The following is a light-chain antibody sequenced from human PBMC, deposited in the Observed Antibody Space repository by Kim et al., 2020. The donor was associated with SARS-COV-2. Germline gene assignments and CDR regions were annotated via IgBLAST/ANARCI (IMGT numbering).Light chain of an antibody. Sequence: SPGESATLACMAGQTGTRSSLSWYQHKTDQPPRLFIYVSSKRANGIPDRFRVSVSGADFTLSISALEPEDFAVYFCQQYGNSPQTFVPGTKVDIK. CDR1: QTGTRSS. J-gene: IGKJ2*01. CDR3: QQYGNSPQT. V-gene: IGKV3-20*01. CDR2: VSS.